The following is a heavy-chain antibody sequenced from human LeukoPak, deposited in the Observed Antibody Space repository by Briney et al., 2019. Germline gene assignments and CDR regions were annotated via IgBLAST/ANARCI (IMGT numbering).Heavy chain of an antibody. D-gene: IGHD2-15*01. CDR1: GFTFSNYG. Sequence: GGTLRLSCAASGFTFSNYGMSWVRQAPGKGLEWVSAISATTSTTYYADSVRGRFTISRDISKNTLYLQMNSLRVEDTAVYYCAKSKEDCCGSFDPWGQGTLVTVSS. CDR2: ISATTSTT. V-gene: IGHV3-23*01. J-gene: IGHJ5*02. CDR3: AKSKEDCCGSFDP.